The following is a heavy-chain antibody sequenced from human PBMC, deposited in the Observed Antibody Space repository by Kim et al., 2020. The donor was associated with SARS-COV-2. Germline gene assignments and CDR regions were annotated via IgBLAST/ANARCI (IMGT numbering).Heavy chain of an antibody. V-gene: IGHV1-69*13. CDR3: ARDLAATVTTFDAFDI. CDR1: GGTFSSYA. D-gene: IGHD4-17*01. J-gene: IGHJ3*02. CDR2: IIPIFGTA. Sequence: SVKVSCKASGGTFSSYAISWVRQAPGQGLEWMGGIIPIFGTANYAQKFQGRVTITADESTSTAYMELSSLRSEDTAVYYCARDLAATVTTFDAFDIWGQGTMVTVSS.